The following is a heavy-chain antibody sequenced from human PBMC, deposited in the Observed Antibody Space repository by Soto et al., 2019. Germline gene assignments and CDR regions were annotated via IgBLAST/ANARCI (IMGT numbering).Heavy chain of an antibody. CDR2: IVVGSGNT. CDR1: GFTFTSSA. D-gene: IGHD3-22*01. Sequence: SVKVSCKASGFTFTSSAVQWVRQARGQRLEWIGWIVVGSGNTNYAQKFQERVTITRDMSTSTAYMELSSLRSEDTAVYYCAEFEGPQEYSYDRSGYKTTIGYWGQGTLVTVSS. V-gene: IGHV1-58*01. CDR3: AEFEGPQEYSYDRSGYKTTIGY. J-gene: IGHJ4*02.